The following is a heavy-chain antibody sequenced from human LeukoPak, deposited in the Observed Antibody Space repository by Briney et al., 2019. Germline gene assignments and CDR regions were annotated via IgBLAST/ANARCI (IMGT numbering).Heavy chain of an antibody. Sequence: PGGSLRLSCAASGFTSSSYAMSWVRQAPGKGLEWVSAISGSAYSTYYADSVKGRFTISRDNSENTLYLQMNSLRAEDTAVYYCAKETVAAPPIDYWGQGTLVTVSS. V-gene: IGHV3-23*01. CDR3: AKETVAAPPIDY. J-gene: IGHJ4*02. D-gene: IGHD6-19*01. CDR2: ISGSAYST. CDR1: GFTSSSYA.